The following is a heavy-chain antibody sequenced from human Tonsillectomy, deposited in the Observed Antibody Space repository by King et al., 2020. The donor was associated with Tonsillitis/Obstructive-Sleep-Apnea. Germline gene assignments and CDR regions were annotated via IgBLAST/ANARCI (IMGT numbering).Heavy chain of an antibody. V-gene: IGHV1-24*01. Sequence: VQLVQSGAEVKKPGASVKVSCKVSGYTLTELSMHWVRQAPGKGLEWMRGFDPEDGETIYAQKFQGRVTMTEDTSTDTAYMELSSLRSEDTAVYYCATDHYDSSGYYYQRDAFDIWGQGTMVTVSS. CDR1: GYTLTELS. CDR3: ATDHYDSSGYYYQRDAFDI. CDR2: FDPEDGET. D-gene: IGHD3-22*01. J-gene: IGHJ3*02.